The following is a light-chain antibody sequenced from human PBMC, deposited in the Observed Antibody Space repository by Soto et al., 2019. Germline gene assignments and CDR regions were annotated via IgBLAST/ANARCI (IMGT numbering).Light chain of an antibody. CDR1: QGISTF. CDR3: QQLNSYPLT. J-gene: IGKJ4*01. Sequence: DIQLTQSPSFLSASVGDRVTITCRASQGISTFLAWYQQKPGKAPKLLIYAASILQSGVQSRFRGSGSVTDFTLTISRLQPEDFATYFCQQLNSYPLTFGRGTKVDIK. V-gene: IGKV1-9*01. CDR2: AAS.